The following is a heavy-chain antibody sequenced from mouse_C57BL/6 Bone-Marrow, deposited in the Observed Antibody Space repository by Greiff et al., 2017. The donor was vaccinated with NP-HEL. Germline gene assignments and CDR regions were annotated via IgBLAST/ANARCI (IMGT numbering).Heavy chain of an antibody. J-gene: IGHJ3*01. CDR3: ARHDGYLAY. CDR1: GFTFSDYG. CDR2: ISNLAYSI. Sequence: EVQVVESGGGLVQPGGSLKLSCAASGFTFSDYGMAWVRQAPRKGPEWVAFISNLAYSIYYADTVTGRFTLSRENAKNTLYLEMSSLRSEDTAMYYCARHDGYLAYWGQGTLVTVSA. V-gene: IGHV5-15*01. D-gene: IGHD2-3*01.